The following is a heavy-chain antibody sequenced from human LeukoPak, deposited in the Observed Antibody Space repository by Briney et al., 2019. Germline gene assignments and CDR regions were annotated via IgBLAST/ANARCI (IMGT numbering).Heavy chain of an antibody. CDR3: ARDRNPLGQQPGYFDY. V-gene: IGHV3-30*02. CDR1: GFTFSSYG. Sequence: PGGSLRLSCAASGFTFSSYGMHWVRQAPGKGLEWVAFIRYDGSNKYYADSVKGRFTISRDNSKNTLYLQMNSLRAEDTAVYYCARDRNPLGQQPGYFDYWGQGTLVTVSS. D-gene: IGHD6-13*01. J-gene: IGHJ4*02. CDR2: IRYDGSNK.